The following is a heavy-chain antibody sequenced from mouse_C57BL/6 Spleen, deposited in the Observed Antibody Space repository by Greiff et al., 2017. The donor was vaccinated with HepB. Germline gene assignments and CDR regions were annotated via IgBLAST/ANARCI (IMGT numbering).Heavy chain of an antibody. Sequence: VKLQESGPGLVQPSQCLSITCTASGFSLTSYGVHWVRQSPGKGLEWLGVIWSGGSTDYNAAFISRLSISKDNSKSQVFFKMNSLQADDTAIYYCARDWGYFDYWGQGTTLTVSS. V-gene: IGHV2-2*01. J-gene: IGHJ2*01. CDR2: IWSGGST. CDR1: GFSLTSYG. CDR3: ARDWGYFDY.